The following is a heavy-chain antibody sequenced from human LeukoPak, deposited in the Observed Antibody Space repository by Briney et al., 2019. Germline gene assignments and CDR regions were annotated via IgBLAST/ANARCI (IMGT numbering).Heavy chain of an antibody. D-gene: IGHD3-3*01. CDR3: ARRTDLFGNNMDV. Sequence: PPETLSPTSTLSGGSISSDLWSWIRQPPGKTLEWIGLVYNSGSSDYNPSLKSRVTISIDTSKNQFSLQLSSVTAADTAIYYCARRTDLFGNNMDVWGKGTTVTVSS. CDR1: GGSISSDL. V-gene: IGHV4-59*01. J-gene: IGHJ6*03. CDR2: VYNSGSS.